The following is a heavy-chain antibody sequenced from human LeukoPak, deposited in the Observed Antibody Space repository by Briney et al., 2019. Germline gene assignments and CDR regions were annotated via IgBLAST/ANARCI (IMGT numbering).Heavy chain of an antibody. J-gene: IGHJ5*02. CDR2: IDPTGTAT. V-gene: IGHV1-46*01. CDR3: ARDNSVGDIALWFDP. CDR1: GYTFIRHW. D-gene: IGHD3-10*01. Sequence: ASVKVSCKASGYTFIRHWMHWVRLAPGQGLEWVGLIDPTGTATLYAQKFQGRITLTRDMSTSTDYMELRSLKSEDTAVYYCARDNSVGDIALWFDPWGQGTLVTVSS.